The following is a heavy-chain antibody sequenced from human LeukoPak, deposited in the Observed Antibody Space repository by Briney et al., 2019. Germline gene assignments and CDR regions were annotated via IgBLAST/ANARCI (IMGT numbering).Heavy chain of an antibody. CDR1: GGSFSGYY. Sequence: SETLSLTCAVYGGSFSGYYWSWIRQPPGKGLEWIGEINHSGSTNHNPSLKSRVTISIDSSKNQFSLKLSSVTAADTAVYHCARGSPDLDYWGQGTLVTVSS. V-gene: IGHV4-34*01. CDR3: ARGSPDLDY. CDR2: INHSGST. J-gene: IGHJ4*02.